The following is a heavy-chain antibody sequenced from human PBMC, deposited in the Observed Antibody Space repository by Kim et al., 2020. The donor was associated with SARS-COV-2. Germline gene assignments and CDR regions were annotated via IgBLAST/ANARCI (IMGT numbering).Heavy chain of an antibody. V-gene: IGHV1-46*01. D-gene: IGHD3-10*01. J-gene: IGHJ4*02. CDR2: T. Sequence: TSYAQKFQGRVTMTRDTSTSTVYMELSSLRSEDTAVYYCARDRLNGSYVYWGQGTLVTVSS. CDR3: ARDRLNGSYVY.